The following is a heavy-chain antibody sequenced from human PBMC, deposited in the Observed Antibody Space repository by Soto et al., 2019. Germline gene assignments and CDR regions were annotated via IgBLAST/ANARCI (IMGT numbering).Heavy chain of an antibody. CDR1: GYTFTSYG. D-gene: IGHD6-19*01. J-gene: IGHJ6*02. CDR2: ISAYNGNT. V-gene: IGHV1-18*04. Sequence: ASVKVSCKASGYTFTSYGISWVRQAPGQGLEWVGWISAYNGNTNYAQKLQGRVTMTTDTSTSTAYMELRSLRSDDTAVYYCARDQYSSGWYRTHYYYYYGMDVWGQGTTVTVSS. CDR3: ARDQYSSGWYRTHYYYYYGMDV.